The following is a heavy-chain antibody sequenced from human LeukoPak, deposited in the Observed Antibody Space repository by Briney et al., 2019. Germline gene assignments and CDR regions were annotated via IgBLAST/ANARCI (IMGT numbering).Heavy chain of an antibody. CDR1: GYTFSNYW. Sequence: GESLKISCKGSGYTFSNYWIGWVRQMPGKGLESVGIIYPRDSDTRYSPSFEGQVTISADKSISTAYLQWNGLKASDTGMYYCARLDCSSDRCGRDDDAFDVWGQGTMVTVSS. J-gene: IGHJ3*01. CDR3: ARLDCSSDRCGRDDDAFDV. D-gene: IGHD6-19*01. V-gene: IGHV5-51*01. CDR2: IYPRDSDT.